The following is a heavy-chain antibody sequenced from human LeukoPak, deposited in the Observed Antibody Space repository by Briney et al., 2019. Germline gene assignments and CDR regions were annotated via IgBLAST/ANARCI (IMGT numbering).Heavy chain of an antibody. CDR2: IIPILGIA. CDR1: GGTFISYT. D-gene: IGHD1-26*01. Sequence: SVKVSCKASGGTFISYTISWVRQAPGQGLEWMGRIIPILGIANYAQKFQGRVTITADKSTSTAYMELSSLRSEDTAVYYCARGTEALGALDYWGQGTLVTVSS. CDR3: ARGTEALGALDY. J-gene: IGHJ4*02. V-gene: IGHV1-69*02.